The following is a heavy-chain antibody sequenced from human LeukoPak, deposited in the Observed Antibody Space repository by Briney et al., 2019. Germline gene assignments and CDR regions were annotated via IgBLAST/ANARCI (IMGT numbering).Heavy chain of an antibody. V-gene: IGHV3-74*01. D-gene: IGHD3-22*01. CDR3: ARDLYDSSGPPT. J-gene: IGHJ5*02. CDR2: INSDGSST. CDR1: GFTFSYYR. Sequence: GGSLRLSCAASGFTFSYYRMHWDRQAPGKGLVWVSRINSDGSSTNYANSVKGRFTISRDNAKNTLYLQMNSLRAEDTAVYYCARDLYDSSGPPTWGQGTLVTVSS.